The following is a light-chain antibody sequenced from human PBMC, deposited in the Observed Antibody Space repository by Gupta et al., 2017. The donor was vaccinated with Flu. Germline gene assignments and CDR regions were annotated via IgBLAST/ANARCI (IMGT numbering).Light chain of an antibody. J-gene: IGLJ3*02. CDR2: NTN. Sequence: QTVVTQEPSFSVSPGGTVTLTCGLSFGSVPTSYYPSWYQQTPGQAPRTLIYNTNTRSSGVPDRFSGSILGNKAALTITGAQADDESDYFCVLYMGSGIWVFGGGTKLTVL. CDR1: FGSVPTSYY. CDR3: VLYMGSGIWV. V-gene: IGLV8-61*01.